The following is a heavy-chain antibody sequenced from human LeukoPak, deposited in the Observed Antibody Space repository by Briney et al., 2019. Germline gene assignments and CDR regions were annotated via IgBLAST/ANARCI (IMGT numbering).Heavy chain of an antibody. J-gene: IGHJ4*02. CDR1: GDSISSTNYF. V-gene: IGHV4-39*01. CDR2: ISYTGYT. Sequence: PSETLSLTCTVSGDSISSTNYFWGWIRQPPGKGLEWIGEISYTGYTYYNPSLKSRITISVDASKNQFSLKVSSVIAADTAVYYCARRSTLVAVITSHYYDYWGRGALVTVSS. D-gene: IGHD2-21*01. CDR3: ARRSTLVAVITSHYYDY.